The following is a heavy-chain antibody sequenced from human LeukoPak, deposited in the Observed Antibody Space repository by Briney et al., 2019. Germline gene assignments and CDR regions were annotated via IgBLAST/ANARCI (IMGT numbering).Heavy chain of an antibody. CDR3: ARWRGEAGINYYYYYGMDV. D-gene: IGHD3-10*01. V-gene: IGHV3-21*04. CDR2: ISSSSSYI. Sequence: GSLRLSCAASGFTFSSYSMNWVRQAPGKGLEWVSSISSSSSYIYYADSVKGRFTISRDNAKNSLYLQMNSLRSEDTAVYYCARWRGEAGINYYYYYGMDVWGQGTTVTVSS. J-gene: IGHJ6*02. CDR1: GFTFSSYS.